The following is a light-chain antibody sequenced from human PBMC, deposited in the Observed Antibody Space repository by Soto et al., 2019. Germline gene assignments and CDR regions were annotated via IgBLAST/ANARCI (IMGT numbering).Light chain of an antibody. CDR1: STDVGRYNY. J-gene: IGLJ1*01. V-gene: IGLV2-14*01. CDR2: DVS. CDR3: TSYTSDSTNV. Sequence: QSVLTQPASVSGSPGQSITISCTGTSTDVGRYNYVSWYQQHPGKAPKLMVYDVSNRPSWVSNRFSGSKSGITASLTISGLQAENEADYYCTSYTSDSTNVFRTGTKVTVL.